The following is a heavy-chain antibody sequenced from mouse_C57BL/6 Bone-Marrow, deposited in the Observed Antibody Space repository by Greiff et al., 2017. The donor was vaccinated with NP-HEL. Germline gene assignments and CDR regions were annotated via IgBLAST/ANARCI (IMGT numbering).Heavy chain of an antibody. V-gene: IGHV1-50*01. CDR2: IDPSDSYT. CDR1: GYTFTSYW. D-gene: IGHD2-2*01. J-gene: IGHJ3*01. Sequence: VKLQQPGAELVKPGASVKLSCKASGYTFTSYWMQWVKQRPGQGLEWIGEIDPSDSYTNYNQKFKGKATLTVDTSSSTAYMLLSSLTSEDSAVCYSARGGQWLRRFAYWGQGTLVTVSA. CDR3: ARGGQWLRRFAY.